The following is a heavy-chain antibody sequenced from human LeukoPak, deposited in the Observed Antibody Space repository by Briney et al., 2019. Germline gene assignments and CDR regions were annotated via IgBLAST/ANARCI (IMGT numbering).Heavy chain of an antibody. CDR2: ICSRGTNI. D-gene: IGHD6-19*01. J-gene: IGHJ4*02. CDR1: GFTFSDYY. V-gene: IGHV3-11*01. Sequence: GGSLRLSCEASGFTFSDYYMSWLRQAPGKGLGWVSYICSRGTNIYYTDSVKGRFSISRDNAKNSLSLQMNSLRAEDTAVYYCARDGSRSGLYYFDLWGQGILVTVSS. CDR3: ARDGSRSGLYYFDL.